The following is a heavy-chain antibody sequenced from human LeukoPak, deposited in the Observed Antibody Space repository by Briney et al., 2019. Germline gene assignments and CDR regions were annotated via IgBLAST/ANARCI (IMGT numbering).Heavy chain of an antibody. CDR1: GGSISSYY. CDR2: IYTSGST. CDR3: ARDRTVATIPYFDY. D-gene: IGHD5-12*01. V-gene: IGHV4-4*07. J-gene: IGHJ4*02. Sequence: PETLSLTCTVSGGSISSYYWSWIRQPAGKGLEWIGRIYTSGSTNYNPSLKSRVTMSVDTSKNQFSLKLSSVTAADTAVYYCARDRTVATIPYFDYWGQGTLVTVSS.